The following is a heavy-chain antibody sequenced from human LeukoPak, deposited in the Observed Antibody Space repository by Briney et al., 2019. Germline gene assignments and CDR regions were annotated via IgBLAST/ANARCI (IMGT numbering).Heavy chain of an antibody. CDR1: EFTFSNFW. CDR2: IKQDGSEK. J-gene: IGHJ2*01. D-gene: IGHD4-17*01. CDR3: ARGGNHGDYWYFDL. Sequence: GGSLRLSCSASEFTFSNFWMSWVRHAPGKGPEWVANIKQDGSEKYYVDSVKGRFTISRDNAETSLHLQMNSLRAEDTAVYYCARGGNHGDYWYFDLWGRGTLVTVSS. V-gene: IGHV3-7*01.